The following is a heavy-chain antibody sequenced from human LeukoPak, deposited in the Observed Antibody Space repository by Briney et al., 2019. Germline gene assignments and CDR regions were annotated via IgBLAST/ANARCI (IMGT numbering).Heavy chain of an antibody. V-gene: IGHV4-39*01. D-gene: IGHD5-24*01. CDR2: IYYSGSA. J-gene: IGHJ4*02. Sequence: SETLSLTCTVSGGSISSSSYFWGWIRQPPGKGLEWIGSIYYSGSAYYNPPLKSRVTISVDTSKNQFSLKLSSVTAADTAGYYCARSVSAAADGYFDYWGQGTLVTVSS. CDR3: ARSVSAAADGYFDY. CDR1: GGSISSSSYF.